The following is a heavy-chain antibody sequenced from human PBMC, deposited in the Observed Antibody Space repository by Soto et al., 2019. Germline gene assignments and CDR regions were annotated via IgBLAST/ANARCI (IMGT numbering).Heavy chain of an antibody. CDR3: SRVDPGETSPFDH. J-gene: IGHJ4*02. CDR2: INPFDGSR. V-gene: IGHV1-46*03. CDR1: GYIFTSYY. Sequence: VASVKVSCKASGYIFTSYYIHWVRQAPGQGLEWMGWINPFDGSRMFAQSFQGRVTMTRDTSTSTVYIEVSSLRSEDTAVYYCSRVDPGETSPFDHWGQGTLVTVSS. D-gene: IGHD3-10*01.